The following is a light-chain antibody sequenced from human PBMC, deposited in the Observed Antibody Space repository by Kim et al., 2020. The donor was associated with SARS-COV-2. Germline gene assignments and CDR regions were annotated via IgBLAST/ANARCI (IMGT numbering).Light chain of an antibody. CDR2: GNT. CDR1: SSNIGAGYD. J-gene: IGLJ1*01. Sequence: QSVLTQPPSVSGAPGQRVTISCTGTSSNIGAGYDVHWYQQLPGTAPKVLIYGNTNRPSGVPDRFSGSKSGTSVSLAISGLQAEDEADYYCQSYDSSLRGSVFGTWTKVTVL. CDR3: QSYDSSLRGSV. V-gene: IGLV1-40*01.